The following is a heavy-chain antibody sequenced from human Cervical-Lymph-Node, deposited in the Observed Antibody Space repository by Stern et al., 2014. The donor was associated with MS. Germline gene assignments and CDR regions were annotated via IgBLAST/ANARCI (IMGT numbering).Heavy chain of an antibody. CDR3: ASAYSSSHYYFDY. Sequence: MQLVESGGGVVQPGRSLRLSCAASGFSFSRYAMHWVRQAPGKGLEWVALIWYDGSNPYYADSVTGRFTISRDNFKNTLYLQMNSLRAEDTAVYCCASAYSSSHYYFDYWGQGTLVTVSS. CDR1: GFSFSRYA. V-gene: IGHV3-33*01. D-gene: IGHD6-13*01. CDR2: IWYDGSNP. J-gene: IGHJ4*02.